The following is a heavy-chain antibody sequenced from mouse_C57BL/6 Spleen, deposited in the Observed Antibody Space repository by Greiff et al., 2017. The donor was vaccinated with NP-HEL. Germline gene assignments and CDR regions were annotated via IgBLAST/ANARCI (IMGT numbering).Heavy chain of an antibody. D-gene: IGHD1-1*01. Sequence: DVMLVESGGGLVKPGGSLKLSCAASGFTFSDYGMHWVRQAPEKGLEWVAYISSGSSTIYYADTVKGRFTISRDNAKNTLFLQMTSLRSEDTAMYYCARVGRIYYYGSSLYYFDYWGQGTTLTVSS. J-gene: IGHJ2*01. V-gene: IGHV5-17*01. CDR3: ARVGRIYYYGSSLYYFDY. CDR2: ISSGSSTI. CDR1: GFTFSDYG.